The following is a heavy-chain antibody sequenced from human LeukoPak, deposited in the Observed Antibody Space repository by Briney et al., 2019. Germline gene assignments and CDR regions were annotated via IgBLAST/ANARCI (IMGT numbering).Heavy chain of an antibody. D-gene: IGHD3-10*01. CDR2: ISDDGNHQ. Sequence: GGSLRLSCAAAGFIFSSYVMHWVRQAPGKGLEWVAAISDDGNHQYYADSVRGRFTSSRDNSKNTLYLRMKSLRPEDTAVYYCARSSRSGFWFAGADYWGQGTLVTVSS. J-gene: IGHJ4*02. CDR3: ARSSRSGFWFAGADY. CDR1: GFIFSSYV. V-gene: IGHV3-30*03.